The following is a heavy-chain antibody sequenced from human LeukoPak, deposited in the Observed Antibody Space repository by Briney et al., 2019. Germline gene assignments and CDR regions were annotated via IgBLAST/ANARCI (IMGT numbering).Heavy chain of an antibody. CDR1: GGSISSGSYY. V-gene: IGHV4-61*02. CDR3: ARESLFGGALTSPPFDY. CDR2: IYTSGST. D-gene: IGHD3-16*01. J-gene: IGHJ4*02. Sequence: SQXLSLTCTVSGGSISSGSYYWSWVRQPAGRGLEWVGRIYTSGSTNDNPSRKSRVTIAVDTTKNQFSLKLSSVTAADTAVYYCARESLFGGALTSPPFDYWGQGTLVTVSS.